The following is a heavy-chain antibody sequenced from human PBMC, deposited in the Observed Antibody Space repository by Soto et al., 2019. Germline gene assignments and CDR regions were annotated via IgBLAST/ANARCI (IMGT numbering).Heavy chain of an antibody. Sequence: QLPLQESGPGLVKPSETLSLTCTVSGDSITNSNYYWGGFRQPPGKGLEWIASIYYIGSTYYNPSLKSRVTISVDTSNNQFSLNLNSVTASDTAVYYCAGRNSLASVSLNFRELSNYKWIDPWGPGTLVTVSS. J-gene: IGHJ5*02. CDR3: AGRNSLASVSLNFRELSNYKWIDP. D-gene: IGHD3-16*02. V-gene: IGHV4-39*01. CDR1: GDSITNSNYY. CDR2: IYYIGST.